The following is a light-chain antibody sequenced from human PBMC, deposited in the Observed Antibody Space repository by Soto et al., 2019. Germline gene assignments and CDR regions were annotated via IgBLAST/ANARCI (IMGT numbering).Light chain of an antibody. CDR3: QQYGSSPT. J-gene: IGKJ1*01. V-gene: IGKV3-20*01. CDR1: QNVRTNY. CDR2: GAS. Sequence: EIVLTQSPGTLSLSPGERATLSCRASQNVRTNYLAWYQQKPGQAPRLLIYGASSRATGIPDRFSGSGSGTDFTLTISRLEPEDFVVYYCQQYGSSPTFGQGTKVEIK.